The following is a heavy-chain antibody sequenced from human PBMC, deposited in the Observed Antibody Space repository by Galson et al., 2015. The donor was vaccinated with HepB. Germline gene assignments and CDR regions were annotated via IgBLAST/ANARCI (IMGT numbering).Heavy chain of an antibody. V-gene: IGHV3-30-3*01. CDR3: ARAGRWLDYFDY. J-gene: IGHJ4*02. CDR2: ISFDGSNK. D-gene: IGHD5-24*01. Sequence: SLRLSCAASGFTFSRYAIHWVRQAPGKGLEWVAVISFDGSNKYYADSVQGRFTISRDNSKNTMYLQMNSLRADDTAVYYCARAGRWLDYFDYWGQGTLVTVSS. CDR1: GFTFSRYA.